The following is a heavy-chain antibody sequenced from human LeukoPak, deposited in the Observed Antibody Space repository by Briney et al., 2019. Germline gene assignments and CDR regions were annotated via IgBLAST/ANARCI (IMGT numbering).Heavy chain of an antibody. CDR3: AFPYYFDY. CDR1: GFTFRYYA. J-gene: IGHJ4*02. D-gene: IGHD2-21*01. Sequence: GGSLRLSCAASGFTFRYYAMNWVRQAPGKGLEWVSEISNNGDSTHYADSVKGRFTISRDNSQSTLYLQMNSLSVEDTAVYYCAFPYYFDYWGQGTLVTVSS. CDR2: ISNNGDST. V-gene: IGHV3-23*01.